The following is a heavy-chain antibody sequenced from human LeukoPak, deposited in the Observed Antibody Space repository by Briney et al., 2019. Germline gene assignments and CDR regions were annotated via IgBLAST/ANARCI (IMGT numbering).Heavy chain of an antibody. CDR1: GYTFTVYY. V-gene: IGHV1-2*06. D-gene: IGHD2-21*02. CDR2: INPNSGGT. Sequence: ASVKVSCKASGYTFTVYYMHWVRQAPGQGLEWMGRINPNSGGTNYAQKFQGRVTMTRDTSISTAYMELSRLRSDDTAVYYCARGPLGCGGDCYFDYWGQGTLVTVSS. J-gene: IGHJ4*02. CDR3: ARGPLGCGGDCYFDY.